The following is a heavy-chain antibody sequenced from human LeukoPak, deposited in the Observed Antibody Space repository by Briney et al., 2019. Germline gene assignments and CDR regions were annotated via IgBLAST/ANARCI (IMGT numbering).Heavy chain of an antibody. J-gene: IGHJ4*02. D-gene: IGHD3-22*01. CDR2: IIPIFDIP. Sequence: GSSVKVSCKASGGTFSSYDISWIRQAPGQGLEWMGGIIPIFDIPNYAQNFQGRVTMTRDTSTSTVYMELSSLRSEDTAVYYCARDRSSGYFGYWGQGTLVTVSS. V-gene: IGHV1-69*17. CDR1: GGTFSSYD. CDR3: ARDRSSGYFGY.